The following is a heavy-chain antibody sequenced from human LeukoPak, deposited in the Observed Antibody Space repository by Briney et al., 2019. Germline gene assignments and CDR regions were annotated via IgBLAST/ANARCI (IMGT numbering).Heavy chain of an antibody. V-gene: IGHV4-30-2*01. J-gene: IGHJ4*02. CDR1: GDSFSSGGYS. D-gene: IGHD3-3*01. CDR3: AREKWSRKKYRDFWSGYYFFDY. Sequence: SETLSLTCAVSGDSFSSGGYSWTWIRQPPGKGLEWIGYIYHSGTTYYNPSLKSRVTISVDRSKNQFSLKLSSVTAADTAVYYCAREKWSRKKYRDFWSGYYFFDYWGQGTLVTVSS. CDR2: IYHSGTT.